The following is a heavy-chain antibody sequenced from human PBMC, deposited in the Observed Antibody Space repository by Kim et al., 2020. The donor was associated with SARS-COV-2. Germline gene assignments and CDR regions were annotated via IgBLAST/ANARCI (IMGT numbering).Heavy chain of an antibody. D-gene: IGHD2-15*01. V-gene: IGHV4-39*07. Sequence: ETLSLTCTVSGGSISSSSYYWGWIRQPPGKGLEWIGSIYYSGSTYYNPSLKSRVTISVDTSKNQFSLKLSSVTAADTAVYYCARDILNAHGGGSSYGMDVWGQGTTVTVSS. CDR2: IYYSGST. CDR1: GGSISSSSYY. CDR3: ARDILNAHGGGSSYGMDV. J-gene: IGHJ6*02.